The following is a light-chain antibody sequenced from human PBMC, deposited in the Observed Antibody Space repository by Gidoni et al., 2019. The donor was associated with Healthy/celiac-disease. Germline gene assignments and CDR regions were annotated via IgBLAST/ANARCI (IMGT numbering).Light chain of an antibody. V-gene: IGLV3-21*02. J-gene: IGLJ2*01. CDR1: NIGSKS. CDR3: QGWDSSSDLVV. Sequence: SYVLPQPPSVSVAPGQTARITSGGNNIGSKSVHVYQQKTGPAPVLFVDDDRARPSGIPERFSGSNSGNTATLTISRFEAGDEADYYCQGWDSSSDLVVFGAGTKLTVL. CDR2: DDR.